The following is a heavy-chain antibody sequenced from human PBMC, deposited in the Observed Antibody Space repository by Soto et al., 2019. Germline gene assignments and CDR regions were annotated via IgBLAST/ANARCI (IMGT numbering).Heavy chain of an antibody. Sequence: GGSLRLSCAASGFTFSSYAMHWVRQAPGKXLEWVAVISYDGSNKYYADSVKGRFTISRDNSKNTLYLQMNSLRAEDTAVYYCARDSHYYDSSGYWYYFDYWGQGTLVTVSS. V-gene: IGHV3-30-3*01. D-gene: IGHD3-22*01. CDR1: GFTFSSYA. CDR2: ISYDGSNK. J-gene: IGHJ4*02. CDR3: ARDSHYYDSSGYWYYFDY.